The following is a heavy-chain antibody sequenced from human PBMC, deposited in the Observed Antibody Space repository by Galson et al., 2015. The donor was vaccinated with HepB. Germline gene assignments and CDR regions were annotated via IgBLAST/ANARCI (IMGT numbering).Heavy chain of an antibody. CDR3: ASENVDTAMVPIDY. CDR2: INPNSGGT. Sequence: SVKVSCKASGYTFTGYYMHWVRQAPGQGLEWMGWINPNSGGTNYAQKFQGRVTMTRDTSISTAYMELSRLRSDDTAVYYCASENVDTAMVPIDYWGQGTLVTVSS. J-gene: IGHJ4*02. D-gene: IGHD5-18*01. V-gene: IGHV1-2*02. CDR1: GYTFTGYY.